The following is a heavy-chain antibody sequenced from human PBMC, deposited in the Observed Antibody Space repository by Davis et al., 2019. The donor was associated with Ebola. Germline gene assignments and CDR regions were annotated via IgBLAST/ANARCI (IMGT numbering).Heavy chain of an antibody. Sequence: GGSLRLSCAASEFTFTTYVMHWVRQAPGKGLEWVAVISYDGDNSYYADSVKGRFTISRENSKNTVYLQMNSLRTEDTAVYYCTRGSVRFLEWLSQNAFDIWGQGTMVTVSS. CDR2: ISYDGDNS. V-gene: IGHV3-30-3*01. D-gene: IGHD3-3*01. CDR1: EFTFTTYV. CDR3: TRGSVRFLEWLSQNAFDI. J-gene: IGHJ3*02.